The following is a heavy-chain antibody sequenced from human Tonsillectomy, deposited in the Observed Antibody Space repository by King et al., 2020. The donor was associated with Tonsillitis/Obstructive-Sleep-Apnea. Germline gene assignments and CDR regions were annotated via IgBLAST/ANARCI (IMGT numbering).Heavy chain of an antibody. J-gene: IGHJ6*02. V-gene: IGHV4-31*03. Sequence: QLQELGPGLVKPSQTLSLTCTVSGGSISSGGYYWSWIRQHPGKGLEWIGYIYYSGSTYYNPSLKSRVTISVDTSKNQLSLKLSSVTAAVTAVYYCARDQVVRVVIHGMDVWGQGPAVTVSS. CDR3: ARDQVVRVVIHGMDV. CDR2: IYYSGST. D-gene: IGHD3-10*01. CDR1: GGSISSGGYY.